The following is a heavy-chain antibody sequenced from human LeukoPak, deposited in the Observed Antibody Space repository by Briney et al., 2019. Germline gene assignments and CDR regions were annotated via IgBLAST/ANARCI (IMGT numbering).Heavy chain of an antibody. Sequence: ASVKVSCKASGYTFTSYYMHWVRQAPGQGLEWMGWISAYNGNTNYAQKLQGRVTMTTDTSTSTAYMELRSLRSDDTAVYYCARGALRYFDWLPKPGAMDVWGKGTTVTVSS. CDR3: ARGALRYFDWLPKPGAMDV. CDR1: GYTFTSYY. CDR2: ISAYNGNT. J-gene: IGHJ6*03. D-gene: IGHD3-9*01. V-gene: IGHV1-18*04.